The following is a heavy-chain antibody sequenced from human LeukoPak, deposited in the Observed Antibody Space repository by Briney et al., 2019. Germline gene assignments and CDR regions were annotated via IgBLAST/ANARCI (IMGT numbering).Heavy chain of an antibody. J-gene: IGHJ5*02. CDR2: IRSNSDGGAI. Sequence: GGSLRLSCATSGFNFDNAWMNWVRQAPGKGLEWVGRIRSNSDGGAIDYAAPVKGRFALSRDDSKNTLYLQMNSLQTEDTAMYYCATDFYDSTWGQGTLVTVSS. CDR1: GFNFDNAW. V-gene: IGHV3-15*07. CDR3: ATDFYDST. D-gene: IGHD2/OR15-2a*01.